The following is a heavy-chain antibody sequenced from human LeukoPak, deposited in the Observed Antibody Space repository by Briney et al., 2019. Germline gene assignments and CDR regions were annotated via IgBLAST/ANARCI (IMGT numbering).Heavy chain of an antibody. CDR1: GYTLTSYD. CDR2: MNPNSGRT. V-gene: IGHV1-8*01. CDR3: TRETSSRYFDY. Sequence: ASVKVSCKASGYTLTSYDINWVRQATGQGLEWMGWMNPNSGRTGYAQNFQGRITITRNTSISTAYMELSSLRSEDTTVYYCTRETSSRYFDYWGQGTLVTVSS. J-gene: IGHJ4*02.